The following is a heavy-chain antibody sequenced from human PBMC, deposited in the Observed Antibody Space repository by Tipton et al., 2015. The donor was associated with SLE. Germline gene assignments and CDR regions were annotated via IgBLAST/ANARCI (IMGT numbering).Heavy chain of an antibody. CDR2: IYYSGST. CDR1: GGSLSSTAYY. Sequence: TLSLTCTVSGGSLSSTAYYWGWIRQPPGKGLEWIGTIYYSGSTYSNPSLKSRVTISVDTSKNQLSLKLNSVTAADTAVYYCTRREGGAFDIWGQGTMVTVSS. J-gene: IGHJ3*02. V-gene: IGHV4-39*07. CDR3: TRREGGAFDI.